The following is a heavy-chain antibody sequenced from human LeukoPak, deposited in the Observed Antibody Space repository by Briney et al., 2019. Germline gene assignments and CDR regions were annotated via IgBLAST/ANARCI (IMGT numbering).Heavy chain of an antibody. D-gene: IGHD3-10*01. V-gene: IGHV4-61*10. J-gene: IGHJ6*03. CDR2: INHSGST. CDR1: GGSISSGSYY. Sequence: NPSETLSLTCTVSGGSISSGSYYWSWIRQPAGKGLEWIGEINHSGSTNYNPSLKSRVTISVDTSKNQFSLKMSSVTAADTAVYYCARLMVRDQYYYYYMDVRGKGTTVTISS. CDR3: ARLMVRDQYYYYYMDV.